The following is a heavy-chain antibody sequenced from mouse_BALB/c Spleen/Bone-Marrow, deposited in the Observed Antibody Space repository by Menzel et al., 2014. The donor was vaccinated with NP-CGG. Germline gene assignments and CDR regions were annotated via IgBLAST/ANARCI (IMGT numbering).Heavy chain of an antibody. CDR3: VRSGSSSGYFEY. CDR1: GFTFSSFG. CDR2: ISSGSSTI. Sequence: DVMLVESGGGLVQPGGSRKLSCAASGFTFSSFGMHWVRQAPEKGLEWVAYISSGSSTIYYGDTVMGRFTISRDNPKNTLFLQMTSLRTEDTATYYCVRSGSSSGYFEYWGQGTTLTVSS. J-gene: IGHJ2*01. V-gene: IGHV5-17*02. D-gene: IGHD1-1*01.